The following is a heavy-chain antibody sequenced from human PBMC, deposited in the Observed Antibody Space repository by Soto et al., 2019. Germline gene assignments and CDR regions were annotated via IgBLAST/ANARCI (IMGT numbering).Heavy chain of an antibody. CDR2: IYYSGST. V-gene: IGHV4-31*03. CDR1: GGSISSGGYY. CDR3: ARVFSDSSSFFDP. J-gene: IGHJ5*02. D-gene: IGHD6-13*01. Sequence: LSLTCTVSGGSISSGGYYWSWIRQHPGKGLEWIGYIYYSGSTYYNPSLKSRVTISVDTSKNQFSLKLSSVTAADTAVYYCARVFSDSSSFFDPWGQGTTVTVPQ.